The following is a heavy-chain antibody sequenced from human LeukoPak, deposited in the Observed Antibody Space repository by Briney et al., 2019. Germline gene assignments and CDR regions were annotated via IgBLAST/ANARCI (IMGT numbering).Heavy chain of an antibody. Sequence: PGGSLRLSCAASGFTFSSYWMSWVRQAPGKGLEWVANIKQDGSEKYYVDSVKGRFTISRDNAKNSLYLQMNSLRAEDTAVYYCARPIWMEGSGYSYYFDYWGQGTLVTVSS. CDR3: ARPIWMEGSGYSYYFDY. CDR2: IKQDGSEK. V-gene: IGHV3-7*01. D-gene: IGHD3-22*01. CDR1: GFTFSSYW. J-gene: IGHJ4*02.